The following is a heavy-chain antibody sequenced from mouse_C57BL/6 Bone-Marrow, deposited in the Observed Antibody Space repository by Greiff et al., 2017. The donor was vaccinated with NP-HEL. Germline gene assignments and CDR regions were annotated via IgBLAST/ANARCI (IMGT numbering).Heavy chain of an antibody. CDR2: IDPEGGET. V-gene: IGHV14-2*01. D-gene: IGHD2-2*01. CDR3: ARLGLWLRLYDYAMDY. J-gene: IGHJ4*01. CDR1: GFNINDYY. Sequence: EVQVVESGAELVKPGASVKLSCTASGFNINDYYMHWVKQRTEQGLEWIGRIDPEGGETKYAPKFQGKATITADKSANTAYLQLSSLTSEDTAVYYCARLGLWLRLYDYAMDYWGQGTSVTVSS.